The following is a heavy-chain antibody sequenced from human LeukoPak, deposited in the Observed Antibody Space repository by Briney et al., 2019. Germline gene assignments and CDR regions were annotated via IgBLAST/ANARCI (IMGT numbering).Heavy chain of an antibody. CDR2: INPSGGST. Sequence: IINPSGGSTSYAQKFQGRVTMTRDTSASTVYMELSSLRSEDTAVYCCARSTEFSSSHPPDYWGQGTLVTVSS. V-gene: IGHV1-46*01. D-gene: IGHD6-6*01. CDR3: ARSTEFSSSHPPDY. J-gene: IGHJ4*02.